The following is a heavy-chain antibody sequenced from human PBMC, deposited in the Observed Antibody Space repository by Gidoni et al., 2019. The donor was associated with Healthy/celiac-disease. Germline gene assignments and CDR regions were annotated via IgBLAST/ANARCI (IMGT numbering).Heavy chain of an antibody. J-gene: IGHJ3*02. D-gene: IGHD3-10*01. V-gene: IGHV3-15*01. CDR2: IKSKTDGGTT. CDR3: TTDRTVVRGVDAFDI. Sequence: EVQLVESGGGLVKPGGSLRLSCAASGFTFSNAWMSWVRQAPGKGLEWVGRIKSKTDGGTTDYAAPVKGRFTISRDDSKNTLYLQMNSLKTEDTAVYYCTTDRTVVRGVDAFDIWGQGTMVTVSS. CDR1: GFTFSNAW.